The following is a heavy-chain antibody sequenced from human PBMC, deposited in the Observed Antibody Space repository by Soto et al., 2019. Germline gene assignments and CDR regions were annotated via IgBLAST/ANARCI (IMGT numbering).Heavy chain of an antibody. Sequence: SETLSLTCTVSGGSISSGGYYWSWIRQHPGKGLEWIGYIYYSGSTYYNPSLKSRVTISVDTSKNQFSLKLSSVTAADTAVYYCGRGVIEELYFDYWGQGTLVTVSS. D-gene: IGHD3-22*01. V-gene: IGHV4-31*03. CDR1: GGSISSGGYY. CDR2: IYYSGST. CDR3: GRGVIEELYFDY. J-gene: IGHJ4*02.